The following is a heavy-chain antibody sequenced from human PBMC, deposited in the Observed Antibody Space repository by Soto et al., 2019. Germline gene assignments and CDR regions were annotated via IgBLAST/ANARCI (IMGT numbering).Heavy chain of an antibody. J-gene: IGHJ4*02. Sequence: QVQLQESGPGLVKPSETLSLTCTVSGGSVSSGSYYWSWIRQPPGKGLEWIGYIHYSGSTNYNPSLKGRVTISVDTSKNQFSLKLSSVTAADTAVYYCARAGGVAYYFDYWGQGTLVTVSS. CDR2: IHYSGST. CDR1: GGSVSSGSYY. CDR3: ARAGGVAYYFDY. D-gene: IGHD2-8*02. V-gene: IGHV4-61*01.